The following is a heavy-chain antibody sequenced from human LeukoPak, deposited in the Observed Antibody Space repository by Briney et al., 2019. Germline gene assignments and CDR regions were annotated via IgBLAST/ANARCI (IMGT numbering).Heavy chain of an antibody. Sequence: GESLKISCKGSGYSFTSYWIGWVRQMPGKGLGWMGIIYPGDSDTRYSPSFQGQVTISADKSISTAYLQWSSLKAADTVMYYCARTYDSSEYGMDVWGQGTTVSVS. CDR3: ARTYDSSEYGMDV. CDR2: IYPGDSDT. V-gene: IGHV5-51*01. D-gene: IGHD3-22*01. CDR1: GYSFTSYW. J-gene: IGHJ6*02.